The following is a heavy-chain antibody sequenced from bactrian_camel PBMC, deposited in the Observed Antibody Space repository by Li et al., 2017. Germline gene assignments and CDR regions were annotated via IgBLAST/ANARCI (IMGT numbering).Heavy chain of an antibody. V-gene: IGHV3S54*01. J-gene: IGHJ4*01. Sequence: HVQLVESGGGSVQAGGSLRLSCAASGYGFRSKCMGWFRQAPGKEREEVAAIYIGGGSTYYADSVKGRFTISQDNAKNTLYVQLNSLKIEDTAMYYCAKGVYNDYAIPLIDWGQGTQVTVS. CDR2: IYIGGGST. CDR3: AKGVYNDYAIPLID. D-gene: IGHD4*01. CDR1: GYGFRSKC.